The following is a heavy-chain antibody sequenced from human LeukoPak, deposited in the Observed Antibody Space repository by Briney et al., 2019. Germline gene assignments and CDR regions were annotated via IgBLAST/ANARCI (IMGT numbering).Heavy chain of an antibody. V-gene: IGHV2-5*02. CDR1: GDSFTSVTDY. CDR3: AHYTTVVRSFDV. CDR2: IYWDDDK. Sequence: TLSLTCTVSGDSFTSVTDYWAWIRQPPGKALEWLALIYWDDDKRYSPSLKSRLTITKDTSKNQVVLTMTNMDPVDTATYYCAHYTTVVRSFDVWGQGTTVTVSS. D-gene: IGHD3-10*01. J-gene: IGHJ3*01.